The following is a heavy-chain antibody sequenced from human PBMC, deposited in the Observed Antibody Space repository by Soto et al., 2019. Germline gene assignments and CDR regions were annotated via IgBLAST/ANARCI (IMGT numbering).Heavy chain of an antibody. Sequence: SETLSLTCTVSGGSISSYYWSWIRQPPGKGLEWIGYIYYSGSTNYNPSLKSRVTISVDTSKNQFSLKLSSVTAADTAVYYCARVSGYYDSSGYSTTIDYWGQGTLVTVSS. D-gene: IGHD3-22*01. CDR1: GGSISSYY. CDR3: ARVSGYYDSSGYSTTIDY. V-gene: IGHV4-59*01. J-gene: IGHJ4*02. CDR2: IYYSGST.